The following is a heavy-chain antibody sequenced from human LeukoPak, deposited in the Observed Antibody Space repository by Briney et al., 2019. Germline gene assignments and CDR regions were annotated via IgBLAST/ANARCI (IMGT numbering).Heavy chain of an antibody. D-gene: IGHD6-6*01. J-gene: IGHJ3*02. Sequence: SETLSLTCAVYGGSFSGYYWNWIRQSPGKGLEWIGEISHSGSTNYNPSLKSRVTISVDTSKNQFSLTLRSLTAADTAVYYCARTSIAARRANAFDIWGQGTMVTVSS. V-gene: IGHV4-34*01. CDR3: ARTSIAARRANAFDI. CDR1: GGSFSGYY. CDR2: ISHSGST.